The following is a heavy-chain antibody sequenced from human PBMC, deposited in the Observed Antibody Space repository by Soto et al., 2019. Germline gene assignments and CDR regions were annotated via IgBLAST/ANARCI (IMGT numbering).Heavy chain of an antibody. CDR2: MNPNSGNT. CDR3: AFFRCSGGSCYLFDY. V-gene: IGHV1-8*01. Sequence: GASVKVSCKASGYTFTSYDVNWVRQATGQGLEWMGWMNPNSGNTGYAQKFQGRVTMTRNTSISTAYMELSSLRSEDTAVYYCAFFRCSGGSCYLFDYCGQGSLVPVSS. J-gene: IGHJ4*02. CDR1: GYTFTSYD. D-gene: IGHD2-15*01.